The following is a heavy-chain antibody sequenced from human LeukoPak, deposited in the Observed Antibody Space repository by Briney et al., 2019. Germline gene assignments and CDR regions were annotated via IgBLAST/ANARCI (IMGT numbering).Heavy chain of an antibody. D-gene: IGHD6-6*01. CDR2: INPNSGGT. Sequence: ASVKVSCKASGYTFTGYYMHWVRQAPGQGLEWMGWINPNSGGTNYAQKFQGRVTITADKSTSTAYMELSSLRSEDTAVYYCAKYSSSSGAFDIWGQGTMVTVSS. CDR1: GYTFTGYY. CDR3: AKYSSSSGAFDI. V-gene: IGHV1-2*02. J-gene: IGHJ3*02.